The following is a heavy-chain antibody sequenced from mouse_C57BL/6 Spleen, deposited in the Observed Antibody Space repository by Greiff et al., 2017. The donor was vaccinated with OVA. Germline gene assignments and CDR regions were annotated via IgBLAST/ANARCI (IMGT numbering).Heavy chain of an antibody. Sequence: QLQPSGPELVKPGASVLISCQASGYLFTSYSMNWVQQSTGKRLEWIGVINPDYGTTSDDKKYNGKATLTVDQSSRTAYMHLHILTSEDSSGYDGARREYEYVGLYDAMDYWGQGTSVTVSS. V-gene: IGHV1-39*01. D-gene: IGHD2-4*01. J-gene: IGHJ4*01. CDR2: INPDYGTT. CDR3: ARREYEYVGLYDAMDY. CDR1: GYLFTSYS.